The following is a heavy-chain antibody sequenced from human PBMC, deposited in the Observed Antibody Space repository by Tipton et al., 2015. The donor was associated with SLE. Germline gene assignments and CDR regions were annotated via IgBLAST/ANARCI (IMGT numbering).Heavy chain of an antibody. CDR3: ARGGHYDISTGYHPAPGYYYCGLDV. CDR1: GGTFSSYA. CDR2: IIPIFGTA. Sequence: QSGPEVKKPGSSVKVSCKASGGTFSSYAISWVRQAPGQGLEWMGGIIPIFGTANSAQKFQGRVTITADESTSTAYMELSSLRAEDTAVYYCARGGHYDISTGYHPAPGYYYCGLDVWGQGTSVTVSS. J-gene: IGHJ6*02. V-gene: IGHV1-69*01. D-gene: IGHD3-9*01.